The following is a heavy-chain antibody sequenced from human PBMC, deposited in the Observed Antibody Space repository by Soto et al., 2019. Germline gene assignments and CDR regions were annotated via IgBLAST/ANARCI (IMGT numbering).Heavy chain of an antibody. CDR1: GYTFTSYG. D-gene: IGHD3-3*01. J-gene: IGHJ5*02. V-gene: IGHV1-18*01. Sequence: ASVKVSCKASGYTFTSYGISWVRQAPGQGLEWMGWISAYNGNTNYAQKLQGRVTMTTDTSTSTAYMELRSLRSDDTAVYYCARSTYDFWSGYYVWLDPWGQGTLVTVSS. CDR3: ARSTYDFWSGYYVWLDP. CDR2: ISAYNGNT.